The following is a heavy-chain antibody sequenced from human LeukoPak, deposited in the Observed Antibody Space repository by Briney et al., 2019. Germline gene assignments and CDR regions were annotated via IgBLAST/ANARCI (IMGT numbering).Heavy chain of an antibody. CDR3: AKFATPDVGY. V-gene: IGHV3-23*01. Sequence: GGSLRLSCAASGFTFSSYAMSWVRQAPGRGLESVSAISGSCGSTYYADSVKGRFTISRDTSKNTLYLQMNSLRAEDTAVYYCAKFATPDVGYWGQGTLVTVSS. CDR1: GFTFSSYA. J-gene: IGHJ4*02. CDR2: ISGSCGST. D-gene: IGHD2-15*01.